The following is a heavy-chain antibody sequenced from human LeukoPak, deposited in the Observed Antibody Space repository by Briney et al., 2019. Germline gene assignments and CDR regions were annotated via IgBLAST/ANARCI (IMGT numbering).Heavy chain of an antibody. J-gene: IGHJ1*01. CDR2: IYYSGST. D-gene: IGHD3-16*01. V-gene: IGHV4-30-4*01. Sequence: PSETLSLTCTVPGGSISSGDYYWSWIRQPPGKGLEWIGYIYYSGSTYYNPSLKSRVTISVDTSRNQFSLRLSSVTAADTAVYYCARQSDDLGYFQHWGQGTLVTVSS. CDR3: ARQSDDLGYFQH. CDR1: GGSISSGDYY.